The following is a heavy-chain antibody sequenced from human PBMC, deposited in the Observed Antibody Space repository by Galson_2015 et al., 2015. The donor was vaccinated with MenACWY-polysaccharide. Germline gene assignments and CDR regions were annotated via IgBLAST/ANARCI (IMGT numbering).Heavy chain of an antibody. J-gene: IGHJ5*02. CDR2: IYYTGTT. D-gene: IGHD6-19*01. V-gene: IGHV4-59*01. CDR1: GGSISSYR. Sequence: ETLSLTCTVSGGSISSYRWTWIRQPPGKGLEWIGYIYYTGTTKYNPSLTSRVTILVDTSKKYFSLKLSSVTAADTAVYYCAGLMAGSPFGWFDPWGQGTLVTVSS. CDR3: AGLMAGSPFGWFDP.